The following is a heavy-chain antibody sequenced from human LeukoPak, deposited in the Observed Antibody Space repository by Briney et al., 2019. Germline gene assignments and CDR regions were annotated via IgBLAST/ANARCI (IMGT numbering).Heavy chain of an antibody. CDR2: IHPNSGGT. J-gene: IGHJ4*02. CDR1: GYTFADYY. Sequence: ASVKVSCKASGYTFADYYMHWVRQAPGQGLEWMGWIHPNSGGTNSAQNFQGRVTMTRDTSITTAYMELSRLKSDDTAVYYCARQFGSGWYFDYWGQGTLVTVSS. D-gene: IGHD6-19*01. V-gene: IGHV1-2*02. CDR3: ARQFGSGWYFDY.